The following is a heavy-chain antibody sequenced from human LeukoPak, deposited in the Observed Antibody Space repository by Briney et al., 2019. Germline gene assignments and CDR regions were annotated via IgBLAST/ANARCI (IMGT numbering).Heavy chain of an antibody. V-gene: IGHV3-23*01. CDR2: ISGSGDST. J-gene: IGHJ4*02. D-gene: IGHD6-6*01. CDR3: AKDTSIATRGGVY. Sequence: PGGSLRLSCAASGFTFSSYAMSWVRQAPGKGLEWVSAISGSGDSTYYADSVKGRFTISRDNSKNTLYLQMNSLRAEDTAVYYCAKDTSIATRGGVYWGLGTLVTVSS. CDR1: GFTFSSYA.